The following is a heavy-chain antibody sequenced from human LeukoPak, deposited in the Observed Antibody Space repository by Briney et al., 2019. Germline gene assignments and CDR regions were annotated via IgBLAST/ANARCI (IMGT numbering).Heavy chain of an antibody. J-gene: IGHJ2*01. D-gene: IGHD7-27*01. CDR1: GFTLSSYA. V-gene: IGHV3-23*01. CDR3: AKGSNWGSDYYFDL. CDR2: IRGGGDST. Sequence: GGSLRLSCAASGFTLSSYAMSWVRQAPGKGLQLVSAIRGGGDSTYYADSVQGRFTISRDNSKNTLDLQVNSLGVEDTAVYFCAKGSNWGSDYYFDLWGRGTQVTVSS.